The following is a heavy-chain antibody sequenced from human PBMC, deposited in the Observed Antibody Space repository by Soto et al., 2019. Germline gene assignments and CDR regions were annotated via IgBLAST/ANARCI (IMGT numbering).Heavy chain of an antibody. CDR1: GYTFTSYD. J-gene: IGHJ6*03. D-gene: IGHD3-22*01. CDR2: MNPNSGNT. Sequence: ASVKVSCKASGYTFTSYDINWVRQATGQGLEWMGWMNPNSGNTGYAQKFQGRVTMTRNTSISTAYMELSSLRSEDTAVYYCARGLDSSGYYYYYYMDVWGKGTTVTVSS. V-gene: IGHV1-8*02. CDR3: ARGLDSSGYYYYYYMDV.